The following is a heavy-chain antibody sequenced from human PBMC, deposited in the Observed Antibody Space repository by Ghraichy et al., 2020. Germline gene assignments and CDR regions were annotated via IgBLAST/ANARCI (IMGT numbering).Heavy chain of an antibody. Sequence: LSLTCAASGFTFSTYWMNWVRQAPGRGLEWVATIKQDGSEKYYVDSVKGRFTISRDNAKNSLYLQINRLRAEDTAVYYCARDFGLLRYFDSLTIGPFDYWGQGALVTVSS. J-gene: IGHJ4*02. D-gene: IGHD3-9*01. CDR3: ARDFGLLRYFDSLTIGPFDY. V-gene: IGHV3-7*01. CDR2: IKQDGSEK. CDR1: GFTFSTYW.